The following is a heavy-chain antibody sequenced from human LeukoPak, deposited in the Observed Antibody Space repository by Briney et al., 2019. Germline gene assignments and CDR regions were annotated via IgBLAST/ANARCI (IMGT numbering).Heavy chain of an antibody. D-gene: IGHD3-16*01. CDR2: INLNDDK. Sequence: SGPTPVKPTQTLTLPCNFLGFSLSTSGGGVGRIRQPPGQSLEWLALINLNDDKPYSTSLKSRLTIAKVTSKNPVVLTITNMGPVDTATSHCAHSYLMITFGGVITYYFDYWGQGTLVTVSS. J-gene: IGHJ4*02. CDR3: AHSYLMITFGGVITYYFDY. V-gene: IGHV2-5*01. CDR1: GFSLSTSGGG.